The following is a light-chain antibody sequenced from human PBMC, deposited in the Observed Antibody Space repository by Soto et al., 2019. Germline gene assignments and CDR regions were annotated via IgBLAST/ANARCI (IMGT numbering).Light chain of an antibody. CDR1: RSDVGAYNY. CDR2: EVT. J-gene: IGLJ1*01. Sequence: QSVLTQPASVSGSPGQSIAISCTGTRSDVGAYNYVSWYQQHPGKAPKLMISEVTNRPSGVSDRFSASKSGTSASLAITGLQVEDEGNYYCQSYDNRLRAVFGSGTKVTVL. CDR3: QSYDNRLRAV. V-gene: IGLV2-14*01.